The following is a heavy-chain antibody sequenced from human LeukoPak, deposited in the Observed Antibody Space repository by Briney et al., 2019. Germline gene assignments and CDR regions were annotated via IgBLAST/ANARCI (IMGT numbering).Heavy chain of an antibody. CDR1: GGSISTYY. CDR2: IYHSGST. D-gene: IGHD3-10*01. CDR3: ARESGSYGSGNYYDHY. V-gene: IGHV4-59*12. Sequence: PSETLSLTCTVSGGSISTYYWSWIRQPPGKGLEWIGYIYHSGSTNYNPSLKSRVTISVDTSKNQFSLKLRSVTVADTAVYYCARESGSYGSGNYYDHYWGQGILVTVSS. J-gene: IGHJ4*02.